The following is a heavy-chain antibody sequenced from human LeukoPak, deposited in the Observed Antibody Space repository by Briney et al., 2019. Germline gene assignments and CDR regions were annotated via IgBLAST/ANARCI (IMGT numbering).Heavy chain of an antibody. D-gene: IGHD5-12*01. J-gene: IGHJ2*01. CDR3: AKGYDVEDYWYFDL. Sequence: GSLRLSCAASGFTFSSYGMHWVRPAPGKGLEWVAFMRYDGSNKYYADSVKGRFTISRDNSKNTLYLQMNSLRAEDTAVYYCAKGYDVEDYWYFDLWGRGTLVTVSS. CDR2: MRYDGSNK. CDR1: GFTFSSYG. V-gene: IGHV3-30*02.